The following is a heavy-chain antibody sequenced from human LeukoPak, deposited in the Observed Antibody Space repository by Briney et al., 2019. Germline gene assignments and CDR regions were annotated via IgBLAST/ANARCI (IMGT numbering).Heavy chain of an antibody. V-gene: IGHV1-69*13. CDR3: ASGTGYCSSTSCYASVAHRGSLDY. J-gene: IGHJ4*02. D-gene: IGHD2-2*01. CDR1: GGTFSSYA. CDR2: IIPIFGTA. Sequence: SVKVSCKASGGTFSSYAISWVRQAPGQGLEWMGGIIPIFGTANYAHKFWGRVTITADESTSTAYMELSSLRSEDTAVYYCASGTGYCSSTSCYASVAHRGSLDYWGQGTLVTVSS.